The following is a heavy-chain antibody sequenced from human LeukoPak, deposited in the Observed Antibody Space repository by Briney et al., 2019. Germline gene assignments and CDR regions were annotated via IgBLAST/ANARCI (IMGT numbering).Heavy chain of an antibody. CDR3: ARTYSYNYGDYAWFDP. Sequence: PSETLSLTCTVSGGSISSGGYYWSWIRQHPGKGLEWIGYIYYSGSTYYNPSLKSRVTISVDTSKNQFSQKLSSVTAADTAVYYCARTYSYNYGDYAWFDPWGQGTLVTVSS. J-gene: IGHJ5*02. CDR1: GGSISSGGYY. V-gene: IGHV4-31*03. CDR2: IYYSGST. D-gene: IGHD4-17*01.